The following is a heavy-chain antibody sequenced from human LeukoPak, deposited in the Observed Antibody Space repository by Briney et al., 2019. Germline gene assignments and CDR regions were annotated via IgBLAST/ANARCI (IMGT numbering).Heavy chain of an antibody. CDR1: GVSIRRYY. D-gene: IGHD3-22*01. CDR2: IYYTGST. J-gene: IGHJ4*02. Sequence: SESLSLTCIVSGVSIRRYYWSWIRQPPGKGLEWIGYIYYTGSTSYNPSLKSRVTMSLDTSKNQFSLKLTSVTAADTAVYYCANYDGAPRYWGQGTLVTDSS. V-gene: IGHV4-59*08. CDR3: ANYDGAPRY.